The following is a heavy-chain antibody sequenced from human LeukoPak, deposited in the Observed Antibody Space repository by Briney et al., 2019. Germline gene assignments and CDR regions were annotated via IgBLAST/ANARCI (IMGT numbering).Heavy chain of an antibody. CDR3: AKRRATRSLPGLLYLDY. CDR2: ISGSGGST. Sequence: GGSLRLSCAASGFTFSSYAMSWVRQAPGKGLEWVSSISGSGGSTYYADSVKGRLTISRDNSKNTLYLQMNSLRAEYTAVYYCAKRRATRSLPGLLYLDYWGQGGLVSVS. V-gene: IGHV3-23*01. CDR1: GFTFSSYA. D-gene: IGHD5-12*01. J-gene: IGHJ4*02.